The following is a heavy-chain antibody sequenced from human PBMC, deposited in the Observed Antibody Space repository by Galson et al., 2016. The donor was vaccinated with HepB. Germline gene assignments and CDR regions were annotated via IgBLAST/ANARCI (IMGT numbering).Heavy chain of an antibody. CDR2: ISYSGGT. J-gene: IGHJ5*02. CDR1: GVSISSGGYY. V-gene: IGHV4-31*03. Sequence: TLSLTCTVSGVSISSGGYYWSWIRQLPGKGLEWIGYISYSGGTYYNPSLKSRVTLSMDTSKEQFSLTLTSVTAADTAVYYCAREDGSGFDWFDPWGQGTLVTVSS. CDR3: AREDGSGFDWFDP. D-gene: IGHD3-10*01.